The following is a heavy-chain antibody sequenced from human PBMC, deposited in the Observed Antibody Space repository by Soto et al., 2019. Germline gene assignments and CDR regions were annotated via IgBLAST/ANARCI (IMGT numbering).Heavy chain of an antibody. D-gene: IGHD4-17*01. J-gene: IGHJ6*02. CDR1: GFTFSSYS. CDR2: ISSSSSYI. Sequence: PGGSLRLSCAASGFTFSSYSMNWVRQAPGKGLEWVSSISSSSSYIYYADSVKGRFTISRDNAKNSLYLQMNSLRAEDTAVYYCARDWTTVLRPNYYYYGMDVWGQGTTVTVSS. CDR3: ARDWTTVLRPNYYYYGMDV. V-gene: IGHV3-21*01.